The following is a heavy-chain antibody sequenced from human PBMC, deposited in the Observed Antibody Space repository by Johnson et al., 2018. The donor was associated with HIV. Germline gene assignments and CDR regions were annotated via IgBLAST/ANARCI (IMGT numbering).Heavy chain of an antibody. D-gene: IGHD1-26*01. V-gene: IGHV3-30*03. Sequence: QVQLVESGGGVVQPGRSLRLSCAASGFAFSSYGMHWVRQAPGKGLEWVAVISYDGSNKYYADSVKGRFTISRDNSKNTLYLQMNSLRAEDTAVYYCARDRPSGSYYVDAFDIWGQGTMVTVSS. CDR1: GFAFSSYG. J-gene: IGHJ3*02. CDR3: ARDRPSGSYYVDAFDI. CDR2: ISYDGSNK.